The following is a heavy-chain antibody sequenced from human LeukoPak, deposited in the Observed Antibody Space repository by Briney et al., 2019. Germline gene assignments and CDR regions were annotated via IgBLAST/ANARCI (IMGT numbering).Heavy chain of an antibody. V-gene: IGHV1-18*01. CDR2: ISAYNGNT. J-gene: IGHJ5*02. CDR3: ARERLLEWKYNWFDP. CDR1: GYTFTSYD. Sequence: ASVKVSCKASGYTFTSYDINWVRQATGQGLEWMGWISAYNGNTNYAQKLQGRVTMTTDTSTSTAYMKLRSLRSDDTAVYYCARERLLEWKYNWFDPWGQGTLVTVSS. D-gene: IGHD3-3*01.